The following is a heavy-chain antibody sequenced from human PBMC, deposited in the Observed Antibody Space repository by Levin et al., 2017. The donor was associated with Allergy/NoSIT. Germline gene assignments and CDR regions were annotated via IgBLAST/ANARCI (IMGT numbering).Heavy chain of an antibody. CDR3: ARIGRSHHFDN. CDR1: GSSITNFIW. CDR2: IYHNGAT. V-gene: IGHV4-28*01. Sequence: SETLSLTCSVSGSSITNFIWWGWIRQPAGKVLEWIGYIYHNGATQYNPSLKSRATLSGDSSKNQIFLRLSSLTAVDTAVYYCARIGRSHHFDNWGQGTLVAVS. D-gene: IGHD3-16*01. J-gene: IGHJ4*02.